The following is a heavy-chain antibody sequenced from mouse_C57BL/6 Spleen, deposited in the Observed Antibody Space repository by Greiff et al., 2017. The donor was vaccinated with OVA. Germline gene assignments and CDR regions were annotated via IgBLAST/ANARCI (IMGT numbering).Heavy chain of an antibody. CDR3: ARGRGYAMDY. CDR2: ISSGSSTI. J-gene: IGHJ4*01. CDR1: GFTFSDSG. V-gene: IGHV5-17*01. Sequence: EVKLVESGGGLVKPGGSLKLSCAASGFTFSDSGMHWVRQAPEKGLEWVAYISSGSSTIYYADTVKGRFTLSRDNAKNTLFLKMTSLRSEDTAMYYCARGRGYAMDYWGQGTSVTVSS.